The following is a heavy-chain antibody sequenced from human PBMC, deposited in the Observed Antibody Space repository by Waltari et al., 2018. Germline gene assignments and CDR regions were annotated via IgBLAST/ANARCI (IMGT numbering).Heavy chain of an antibody. CDR3: ARDKGGGNSGPFDY. CDR2: IYYSGST. D-gene: IGHD2-21*02. CDR1: GGSISSGGYY. Sequence: QVQLQESGPGLVKPPQTLSRTSTVPGGSISSGGYYWSSIRHHPGKGLEWIGYIYYSGSTYYNPSLKSRVTISVDTSKNQFSLKLSSVTAADTAVYYCARDKGGGNSGPFDYWGQGTLVTVSS. V-gene: IGHV4-31*03. J-gene: IGHJ4*02.